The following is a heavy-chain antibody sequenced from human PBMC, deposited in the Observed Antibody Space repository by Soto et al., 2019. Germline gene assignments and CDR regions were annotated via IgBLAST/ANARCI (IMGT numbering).Heavy chain of an antibody. Sequence: EVQLVESGGGLVQPGRSLRLSCAASGFTFDDYAMHWVRQAPGKGLEWVSGISWNSGSIGYADSVKGRFTISRDNAKNSLYLQMNSLRAEDTALYYCAKARGRIVVVPAANDYWGQGTLVTVSS. D-gene: IGHD2-2*01. J-gene: IGHJ4*02. CDR3: AKARGRIVVVPAANDY. CDR1: GFTFDDYA. CDR2: ISWNSGSI. V-gene: IGHV3-9*01.